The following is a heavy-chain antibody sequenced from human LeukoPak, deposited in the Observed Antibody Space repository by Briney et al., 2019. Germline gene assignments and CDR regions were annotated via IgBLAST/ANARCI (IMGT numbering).Heavy chain of an antibody. CDR2: ISGSGGST. Sequence: GGTLRLSCAASGFTFSSYGMSWVRQAPGKGLEWVSAISGSGGSTYYADSVKGRFTISRDNSKNTLYLQMNSLRAEDTAVYYCARVRNYGSGSYYNSVPAFDIWGQGTMVTVSS. J-gene: IGHJ3*02. CDR3: ARVRNYGSGSYYNSVPAFDI. D-gene: IGHD3-10*01. V-gene: IGHV3-23*01. CDR1: GFTFSSYG.